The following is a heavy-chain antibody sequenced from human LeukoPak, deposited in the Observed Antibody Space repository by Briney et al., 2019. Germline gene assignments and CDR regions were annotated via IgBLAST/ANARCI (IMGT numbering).Heavy chain of an antibody. V-gene: IGHV3-33*01. CDR3: AREEHVYGMDV. CDR1: GFTFSNYG. D-gene: IGHD1/OR15-1a*01. J-gene: IGHJ6*02. Sequence: PGRSLRLSCAASGFTFSNYGMHWVRQVPGKGLEWVAAIWFDGIRKYYADSVKGRLTISRDNSKNTLYLQMNSLRAEDTAVYYCAREEHVYGMDVWGQGTTVTVSS. CDR2: IWFDGIRK.